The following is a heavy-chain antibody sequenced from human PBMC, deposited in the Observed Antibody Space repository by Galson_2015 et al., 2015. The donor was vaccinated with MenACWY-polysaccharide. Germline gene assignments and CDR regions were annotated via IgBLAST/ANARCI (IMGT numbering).Heavy chain of an antibody. CDR1: VGSFSGYY. D-gene: IGHD6-13*01. Sequence: SEPLSLTCPVYVGSFSGYYWSWIRQPPGKGLEWIGEINHSGDTNYNPSLKSRVTMSVDTSKNQFSLKLSSVTAADTAVFYCARVAFSSLVRGKYYYMDVWGNGTTVTVSS. J-gene: IGHJ6*03. V-gene: IGHV4-34*01. CDR2: INHSGDT. CDR3: ARVAFSSLVRGKYYYMDV.